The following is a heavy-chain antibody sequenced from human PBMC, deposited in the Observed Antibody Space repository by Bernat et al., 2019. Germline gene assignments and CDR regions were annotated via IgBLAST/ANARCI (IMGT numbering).Heavy chain of an antibody. Sequence: QVQLVQSGAEVKKPGSSVKVSCKASGGTFSSYTISWVRQAPGQGLEWMGRIIPILGIANYAQKFQGRVTITADKSTSTAYMELSSLRSEDTAMYYCASSVYDSSGYYDYWGQGTLVTVSS. V-gene: IGHV1-69*02. J-gene: IGHJ4*02. CDR3: ASSVYDSSGYYDY. D-gene: IGHD3-22*01. CDR1: GGTFSSYT. CDR2: IIPILGIA.